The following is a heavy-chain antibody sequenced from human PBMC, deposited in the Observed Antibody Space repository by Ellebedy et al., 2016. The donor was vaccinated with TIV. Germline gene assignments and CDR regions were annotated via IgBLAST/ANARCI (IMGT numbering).Heavy chain of an antibody. CDR1: GFTFSSYG. D-gene: IGHD3-10*01. CDR3: ASDVLLWFGEFRFDP. V-gene: IGHV3-33*08. CDR2: IWYDGSNK. J-gene: IGHJ5*01. Sequence: GESLKISXAASGFTFSSYGMHWVRQAPGKGLEWVAVIWYDGSNKYYADSVKGRFTISRDNSKNTLYLQMNSLRAEDTAVYYCASDVLLWFGEFRFDPWGQGTLVTVSS.